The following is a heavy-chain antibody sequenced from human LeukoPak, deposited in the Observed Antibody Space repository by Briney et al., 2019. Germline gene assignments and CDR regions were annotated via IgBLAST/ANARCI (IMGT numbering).Heavy chain of an antibody. J-gene: IGHJ5*02. D-gene: IGHD3-16*02. CDR2: ISGSGATT. CDR3: TTYVWGSYRHDP. Sequence: PGGSLRLSCAASGFTFSSYWMSWVRQAPGKGPEWVSLISGSGATTNYADSVKGRFTISRDNSKNTLFLQMNSLRAEDTSVYYCTTYVWGSYRHDPWGQGTLVTVSS. CDR1: GFTFSSYW. V-gene: IGHV3-23*01.